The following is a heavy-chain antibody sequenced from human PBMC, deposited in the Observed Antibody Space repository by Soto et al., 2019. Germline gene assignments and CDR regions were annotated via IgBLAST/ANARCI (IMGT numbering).Heavy chain of an antibody. V-gene: IGHV4-39*02. Sequence: PSETLSLTCTVSGVFITSGRYYWAWIRQPPGKGLEWIGSIHHSGSTHYNPSHRSRVTILVDTSQDHFSLKLTSVTAADTAMYYCARQDYTDYDFDFWGQGTLVTVSS. CDR1: GVFITSGRYY. CDR3: ARQDYTDYDFDF. CDR2: IHHSGST. D-gene: IGHD4-17*01. J-gene: IGHJ4*02.